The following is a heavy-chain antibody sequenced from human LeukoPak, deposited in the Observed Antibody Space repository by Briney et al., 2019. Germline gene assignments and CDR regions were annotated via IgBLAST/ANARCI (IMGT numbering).Heavy chain of an antibody. CDR3: ARLTALAGHRGAFDI. J-gene: IGHJ3*02. D-gene: IGHD6-19*01. CDR1: GGSIGGHTFY. V-gene: IGHV4-39*01. CDR2: IYYNGNT. Sequence: SETLSLTCNVSGGSIGGHTFYWDWIRQPPGKGLEWIATIYYNGNTFYNPSLKSRVAISIDMSKSQFSLHLSSVTATDTAIYYCARLTALAGHRGAFDIWGPGTVVTVSS.